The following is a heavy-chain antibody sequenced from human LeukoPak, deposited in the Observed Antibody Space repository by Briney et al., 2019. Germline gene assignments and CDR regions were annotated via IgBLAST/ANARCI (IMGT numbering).Heavy chain of an antibody. CDR3: ARGGCTSTSCYDY. Sequence: ASVKVPCKASGYTFTDYYMHWVRQAPGQGLEWTGIIDPSGGSTNYAQKFQGRVTMTRDTSTSTVYMELSSLRSDDTAVYYCARGGCTSTSCYDYWGQGSLVTVSS. CDR2: IDPSGGST. D-gene: IGHD2-2*01. CDR1: GYTFTDYY. V-gene: IGHV1-46*01. J-gene: IGHJ4*02.